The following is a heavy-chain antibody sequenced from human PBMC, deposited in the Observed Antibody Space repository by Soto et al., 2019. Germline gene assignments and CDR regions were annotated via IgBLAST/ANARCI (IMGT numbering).Heavy chain of an antibody. CDR1: GFTFSSYW. V-gene: IGHV3-74*01. J-gene: IGHJ4*02. Sequence: EVQLVESGGGLVQPGGSLRLSCAASGFTFSSYWMHWVRQAPGKRLVWVSRINSDGSSTSYADSVKGRFTISRDNAKNTLYLQMNSLRAEDTAVYYCARDGPRGIVVVTAIFDYWGQGTLVTVSS. CDR2: INSDGSST. CDR3: ARDGPRGIVVVTAIFDY. D-gene: IGHD2-21*02.